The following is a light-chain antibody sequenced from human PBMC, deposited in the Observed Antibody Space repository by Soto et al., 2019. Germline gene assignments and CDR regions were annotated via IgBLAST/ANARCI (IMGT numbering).Light chain of an antibody. J-gene: IGKJ1*01. CDR1: RSVSSN. Sequence: EAVMTQSPATLSVSPGERATLSCRASRSVSSNLAWYQQKPGQAPRLLIYGASTRATDIPPRFSGSGSGTEFTLTISSLQSEDFAVYYCQQYSNWPRTFGQGTKVEIK. CDR2: GAS. V-gene: IGKV3-15*01. CDR3: QQYSNWPRT.